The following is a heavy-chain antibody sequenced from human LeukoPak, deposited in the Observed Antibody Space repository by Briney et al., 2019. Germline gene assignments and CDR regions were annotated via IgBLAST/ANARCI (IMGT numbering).Heavy chain of an antibody. D-gene: IGHD6-19*01. CDR2: ISNSGGTI. J-gene: IGHJ4*02. CDR3: ARGPRAYTSGWYYFGY. CDR1: GFTFANYE. Sequence: GGSLRLSCAASGFTFANYEINWVRQAPGKGLEWVSYISNSGGTIYYADSVKGRFTISRDNAKNSLDLQMTSLRAEDTAVYYCARGPRAYTSGWYYFGYWGRGTLVTVSS. V-gene: IGHV3-48*03.